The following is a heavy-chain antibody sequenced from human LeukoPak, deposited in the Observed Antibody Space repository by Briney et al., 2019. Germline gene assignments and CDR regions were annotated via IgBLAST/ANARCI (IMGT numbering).Heavy chain of an antibody. D-gene: IGHD3-16*02. J-gene: IGHJ5*02. Sequence: KASETLSLTCTVSGGSISSYYWSWLRQPAGKGLEWIGRIYTSGSTNYNPSLTSRVTMSVDTSKNQFSLRLSSVTAADTAVYYCARESGVMVTFGGVINNWFDPWGQGTLVTVSS. CDR2: IYTSGST. CDR3: ARESGVMVTFGGVINNWFDP. CDR1: GGSISSYY. V-gene: IGHV4-4*07.